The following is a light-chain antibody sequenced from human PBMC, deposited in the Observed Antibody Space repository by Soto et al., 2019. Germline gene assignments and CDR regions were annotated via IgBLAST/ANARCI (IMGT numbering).Light chain of an antibody. CDR1: QSVSSSY. Sequence: EIVVTQSPGTLSLSPGERATLSCRASQSVSSSYLAWYQQKPGQAPRLLIYGASSRATGIPDRFSGSGSGTDFTLTISRLEPEDFAGDYCQQYGSATWTFGQGTKVEIK. J-gene: IGKJ1*01. CDR2: GAS. V-gene: IGKV3-20*01. CDR3: QQYGSATWT.